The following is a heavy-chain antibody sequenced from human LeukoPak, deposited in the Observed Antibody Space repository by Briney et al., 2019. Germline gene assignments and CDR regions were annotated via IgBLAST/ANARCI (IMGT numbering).Heavy chain of an antibody. J-gene: IGHJ4*02. CDR3: STDFDY. V-gene: IGHV3-15*01. CDR1: GFTFTNAW. CDR2: IKSNTDGGTP. Sequence: GGSLRLSCTASGFTFTNAWVSWVRQAPGKGLEWGGRIKSNTDGGTPDYAAPVKGRFTISRDDSKNNLHLHMHSLKTEATAGYYCSTDFDYWGQGTLVTVSS.